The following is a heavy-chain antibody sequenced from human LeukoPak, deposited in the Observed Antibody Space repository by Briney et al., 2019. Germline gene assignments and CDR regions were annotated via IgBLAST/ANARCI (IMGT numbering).Heavy chain of an antibody. V-gene: IGHV4-38-2*01. Sequence: SETLSLTXAVSGYSISTGYYWGWIRQPPGKRLEWIGNIYHSGNAYYNPSLKSRVTISVDTSKNQFSLKLSSVTAADTAVYYCARRGYSYGSPFDYWGQGTLVTVSS. CDR1: GYSISTGYY. J-gene: IGHJ4*02. D-gene: IGHD5-18*01. CDR2: IYHSGNA. CDR3: ARRGYSYGSPFDY.